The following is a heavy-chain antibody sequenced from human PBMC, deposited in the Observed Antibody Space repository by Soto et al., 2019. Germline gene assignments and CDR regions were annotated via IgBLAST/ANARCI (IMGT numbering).Heavy chain of an antibody. CDR1: GGSFSGYY. V-gene: IGHV4-34*01. J-gene: IGHJ4*02. Sequence: QVQLQQWGAGLLKPSETRSLTCAVYGGSFSGYYWSWIRQPPGKGLEWIGEINHSGSTNYNPSLKSRVTISVDTSKNQFSLKLSSMTAADTAVYYCARGRTGYSSSWYFNYWGQGTLVTVSS. D-gene: IGHD6-13*01. CDR3: ARGRTGYSSSWYFNY. CDR2: INHSGST.